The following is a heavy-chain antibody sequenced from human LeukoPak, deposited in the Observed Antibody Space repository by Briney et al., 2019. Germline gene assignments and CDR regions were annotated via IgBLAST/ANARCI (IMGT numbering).Heavy chain of an antibody. J-gene: IGHJ4*02. CDR1: GDSVSSNSAA. CDR2: TYYRSKYYY. D-gene: IGHD4/OR15-4a*01. CDR3: ARVRAGAYYDS. Sequence: SQALSLTCAISGDSVSSNSAAWNWFRQSPSRGLEWLGRTYYRSKYYYDYALSVKSRITITPDTSKNQFSLQLNSVTPEDTAVYFCARVRAGAYYDSWGQGTLVTVSS. V-gene: IGHV6-1*01.